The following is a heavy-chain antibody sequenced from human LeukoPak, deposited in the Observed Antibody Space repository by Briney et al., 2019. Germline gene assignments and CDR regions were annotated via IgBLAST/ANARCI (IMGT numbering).Heavy chain of an antibody. Sequence: SETLSLTCTVSGGSIINYYWSWLRQPPGKGLEWIGYIHYSGSTNYNPSLKSRVTISVDTSKNQFSLKLSSVTAADTAVYYCARDGYNYAFDIWGQGTMVTVSS. CDR2: IHYSGST. CDR3: ARDGYNYAFDI. V-gene: IGHV4-59*01. D-gene: IGHD5-24*01. CDR1: GGSIINYY. J-gene: IGHJ3*02.